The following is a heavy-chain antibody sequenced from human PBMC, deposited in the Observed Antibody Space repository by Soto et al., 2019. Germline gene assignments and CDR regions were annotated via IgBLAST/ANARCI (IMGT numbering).Heavy chain of an antibody. V-gene: IGHV3-74*01. J-gene: IGHJ5*02. Sequence: PGGSLRLSCAASGFTFSSYRMHWVRQAPGKGLVWVSRINSDGSSTSYADSVKGRFTISRDNAKNTLYLQMNSLRAEDTAVYYCARDRVVVLNWFDPWGQGTQVTVSS. CDR3: ARDRVVVLNWFDP. CDR2: INSDGSST. CDR1: GFTFSSYR. D-gene: IGHD3-22*01.